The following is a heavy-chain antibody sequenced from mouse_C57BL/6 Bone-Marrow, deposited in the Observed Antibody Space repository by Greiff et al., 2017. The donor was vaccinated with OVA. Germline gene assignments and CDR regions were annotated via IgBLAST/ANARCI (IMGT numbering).Heavy chain of an antibody. CDR2: ISSGSSTI. CDR1: GFTFSDYG. J-gene: IGHJ1*03. Sequence: EVKLMESGGGLVKPGGSLKLSCAASGFTFSDYGMHWVRQAPEKGLEWVAYISSGSSTIYYADTVKGRFTISRDNAKNTLFLQMTSLRSEDTAMYYCARGGPYDYDDFDVWGTGTTVTVSS. V-gene: IGHV5-17*01. D-gene: IGHD2-4*01. CDR3: ARGGPYDYDDFDV.